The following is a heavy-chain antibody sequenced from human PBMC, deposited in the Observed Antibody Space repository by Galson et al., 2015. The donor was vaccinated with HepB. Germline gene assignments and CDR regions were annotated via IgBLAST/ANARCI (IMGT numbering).Heavy chain of an antibody. J-gene: IGHJ6*02. V-gene: IGHV1-18*01. CDR3: ARDAIAEYYYYGMDV. CDR2: ISAYNGNT. Sequence: SVKVSCKASGYTFTSYGISWVRQAPGQGLEWMGWISAYNGNTNYAQKLQGRVTMTTDTPTSTAYMELRSLRSDDTAVYYCARDAIAEYYYYGMDVWGQGTTVTVSS. CDR1: GYTFTSYG. D-gene: IGHD2-2*01.